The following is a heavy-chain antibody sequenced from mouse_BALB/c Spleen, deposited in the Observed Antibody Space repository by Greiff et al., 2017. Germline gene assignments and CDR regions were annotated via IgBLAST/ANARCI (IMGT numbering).Heavy chain of an antibody. CDR1: GYTFTSYW. Sequence: VQLQQSGAELARPGASVKLSCKASGYTFTSYWMQWVKQRPGQGLEWIGAIYPGDGDTRYTQKFKGKATLTADKSSSTAYMQLSSLASEDSAVLSCASGTRKVASWYLDVWGGGSAVTVSP. CDR2: IYPGDGDT. J-gene: IGHJ1*01. D-gene: IGHD1-1*02. CDR3: ASGTRKVASWYLDV. V-gene: IGHV1-87*01.